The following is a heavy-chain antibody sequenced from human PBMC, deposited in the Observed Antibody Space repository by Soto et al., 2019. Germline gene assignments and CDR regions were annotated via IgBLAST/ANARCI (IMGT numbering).Heavy chain of an antibody. V-gene: IGHV3-21*01. CDR3: ARDPSYYNADFDY. Sequence: GGSLRLSCAASGFTFSSYSMNWVRQAPGKGLEWVSSISSSSSYIYYADSVKGRFTISRDNAKNSLYPQMNSLRAEDTAVYYCARDPSYYNADFDYWGQGTLVTVSS. J-gene: IGHJ4*02. CDR2: ISSSSSYI. CDR1: GFTFSSYS. D-gene: IGHD3-10*01.